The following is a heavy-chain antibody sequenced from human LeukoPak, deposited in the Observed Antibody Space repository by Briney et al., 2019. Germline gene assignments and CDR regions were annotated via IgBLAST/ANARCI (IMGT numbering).Heavy chain of an antibody. CDR3: ARDQDIVVVVAALPQREMGGFDP. CDR1: GYTFTNYD. D-gene: IGHD2-15*01. J-gene: IGHJ5*02. CDR2: MNPKSGNT. V-gene: IGHV1-8*01. Sequence: ASVKVSCKASGYTFTNYDINWVRQATGQGPEWMGWMNPKSGNTGYAQKFQGRVTMTRNTSISTAYMELSSLRSDDTAVYYCARDQDIVVVVAALPQREMGGFDPWGQGTLVTVSS.